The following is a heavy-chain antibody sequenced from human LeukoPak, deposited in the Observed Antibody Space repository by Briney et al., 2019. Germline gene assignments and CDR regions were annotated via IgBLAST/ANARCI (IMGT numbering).Heavy chain of an antibody. CDR3: ARVGGAAPYYYYYYMDV. CDR1: GGSISSGDYY. V-gene: IGHV4-30-4*08. J-gene: IGHJ6*03. Sequence: SETRSLTCTVSGGSISSGDYYWSWIRQPPGKGLEWIGYIYYSGSTYYNPSLKSRVTISVDTSKNQFSLKLSSVTAADTAVYYCARVGGAAPYYYYYYMDVWGKGTTVTVSS. CDR2: IYYSGST. D-gene: IGHD6-6*01.